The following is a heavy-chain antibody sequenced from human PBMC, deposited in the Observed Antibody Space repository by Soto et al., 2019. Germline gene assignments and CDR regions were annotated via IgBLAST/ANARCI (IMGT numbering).Heavy chain of an antibody. D-gene: IGHD1-20*01. V-gene: IGHV3-30-3*01. Sequence: QVQLVESGGGVVQPGRSLRLSCAASGFTFSTHAMHWVRQAPGKGLECVALVSFDGSNKYYADSVKGRFTISRDNSKNTLYLQMSGLTPKDTAVYYCARDQTGITTTGGGRIDHWGQGTPVTVSS. CDR3: ARDQTGITTTGGGRIDH. J-gene: IGHJ4*02. CDR2: VSFDGSNK. CDR1: GFTFSTHA.